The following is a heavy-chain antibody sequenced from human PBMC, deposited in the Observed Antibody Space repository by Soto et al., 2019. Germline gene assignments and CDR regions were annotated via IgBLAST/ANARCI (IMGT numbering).Heavy chain of an antibody. J-gene: IGHJ4*02. Sequence: QVQLQQWGAGLLKPSETLSLTFAVYGGSLSGYYWNWIRQPPGKGLEWIGEINHSGSTNYNPSLKGRVTISVDTSKSQFSLKLDSVTAADTAVYYCARGRTAYWGQGTLVTVSS. V-gene: IGHV4-34*01. CDR1: GGSLSGYY. CDR2: INHSGST. CDR3: ARGRTAY. D-gene: IGHD2-8*02.